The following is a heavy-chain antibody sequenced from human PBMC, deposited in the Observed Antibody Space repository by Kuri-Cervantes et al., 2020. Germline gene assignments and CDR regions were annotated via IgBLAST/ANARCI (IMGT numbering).Heavy chain of an antibody. CDR3: ARDQNPLYCSGGSCYQNDAFDI. D-gene: IGHD2-15*01. Sequence: GSLRLSCTVSGYSISSGYYWGWIRQPPGKGLEWIGSIYHSGSTYYNPSLKSRVTISVDKSKNQFSLKLSSVTAADTAVYYCARDQNPLYCSGGSCYQNDAFDIWGQGTMVTVSS. V-gene: IGHV4-38-2*02. CDR1: GYSISSGYY. CDR2: IYHSGST. J-gene: IGHJ3*02.